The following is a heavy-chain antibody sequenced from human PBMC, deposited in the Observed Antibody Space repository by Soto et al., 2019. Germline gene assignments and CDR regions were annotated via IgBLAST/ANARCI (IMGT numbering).Heavy chain of an antibody. CDR2: IDPSDSQT. Sequence: GESLKISCKGSGYSFAGDWITWVRQKPGKGLEWMGRIDPSDSQTYYSPSFRGHVTISVTKSITTVFLQWSSLRASDTAMYYCARQIYDSDTGPNFQYYFDSWGQGTPVTVSS. CDR3: ARQIYDSDTGPNFQYYFDS. V-gene: IGHV5-10-1*01. CDR1: GYSFAGDW. J-gene: IGHJ4*02. D-gene: IGHD3-22*01.